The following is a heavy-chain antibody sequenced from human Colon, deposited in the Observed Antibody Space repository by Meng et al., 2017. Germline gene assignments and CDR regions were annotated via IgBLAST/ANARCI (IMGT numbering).Heavy chain of an antibody. CDR3: ARAALEMATLSAFDI. Sequence: GGSLRLSCAASGFTVSSNYMSWVRQAPGKGLEWVSVMYSGGSTYYADSLKGRFTISRDNSKNTLYLQMNSLRAEDTAVYYCARAALEMATLSAFDIWGQGTMVTVSS. CDR1: GFTVSSNY. V-gene: IGHV3-66*02. D-gene: IGHD5-24*01. CDR2: MYSGGST. J-gene: IGHJ3*02.